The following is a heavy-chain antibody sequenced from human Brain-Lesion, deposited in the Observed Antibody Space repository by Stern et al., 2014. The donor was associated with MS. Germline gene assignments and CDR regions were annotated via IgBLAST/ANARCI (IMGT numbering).Heavy chain of an antibody. CDR2: VSYDGSNK. D-gene: IGHD2/OR15-2a*01. J-gene: IGHJ5*02. CDR1: GFIFGSCA. CDR3: AKDRQYLTYFFDH. Sequence: VQLVESGGGVVQPGRPLRLSCVASGFIFGSCAMHWVRQAPGKGLEWVAGVSYDGSNKYYADSVKGRFTISRDNSQNTLYMQMSSLRPEDTAVYYCAKDRQYLTYFFDHWGQGSLVTVSS. V-gene: IGHV3-30*18.